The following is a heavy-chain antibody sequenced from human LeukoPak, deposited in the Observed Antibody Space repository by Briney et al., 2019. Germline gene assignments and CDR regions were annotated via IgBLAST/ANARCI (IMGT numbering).Heavy chain of an antibody. V-gene: IGHV3-30*04. CDR3: ARGQRAHVEWSYYMDV. D-gene: IGHD3-3*01. J-gene: IGHJ6*03. CDR1: RFTFSNYA. CDR2: ISYDGRNK. Sequence: GGSLRLSCAASRFTFSNYAMHWVRQAPGKGLEWMSVISYDGRNKYFADSVKGRFTLSRDNSKNTLYLQMNNLRAEDTAVYYCARGQRAHVEWSYYMDVWGKGTTVTVTS.